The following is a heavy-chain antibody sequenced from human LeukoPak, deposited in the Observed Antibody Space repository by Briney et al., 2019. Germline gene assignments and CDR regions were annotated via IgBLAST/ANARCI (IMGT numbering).Heavy chain of an antibody. J-gene: IGHJ4*02. CDR1: GFTFSSYA. V-gene: IGHV3-30*04. D-gene: IGHD6-13*01. Sequence: GGSLRLSCAASGFTFSSYAMHWVRQAPGKGLEGVAVISYDGSNKYYADSVKGRFTISRDNSKNTLYLQMNSLRAGDTAVYYCARNSRKADFDYWGQGTLVTVSS. CDR2: ISYDGSNK. CDR3: ARNSRKADFDY.